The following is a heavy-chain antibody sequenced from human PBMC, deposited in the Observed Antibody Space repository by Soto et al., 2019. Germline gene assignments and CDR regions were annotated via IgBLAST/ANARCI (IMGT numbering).Heavy chain of an antibody. D-gene: IGHD3-16*01. CDR3: ARSMAHGGGDY. J-gene: IGHJ4*02. Sequence: QVQLQQWGAGLLKPSETLSLTCAVYGGSFSGYYWSWIRQPPWKGLEWIGEINHSGSTNYNPSLKSRVTISVDTSKNQFSLKLSSVTAADTAVYYCARSMAHGGGDYWGQGTLVTVSS. V-gene: IGHV4-34*01. CDR2: INHSGST. CDR1: GGSFSGYY.